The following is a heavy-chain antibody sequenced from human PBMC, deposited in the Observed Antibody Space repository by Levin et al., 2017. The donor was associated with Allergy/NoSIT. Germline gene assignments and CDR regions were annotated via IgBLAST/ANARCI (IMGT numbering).Heavy chain of an antibody. J-gene: IGHJ4*02. V-gene: IGHV4-34*01. CDR2: INHSGST. CDR3: ARGGLATQDY. CDR1: GGSFSGYY. Sequence: SETLSLTCAVYGGSFSGYYWSWIRQPPGKGLEWIGEINHSGSTNYNPSLKSRVTISVDTSKNQFSLKLSSVTAADTAVYYCARGGLATQDYWGQGTLVTVSS.